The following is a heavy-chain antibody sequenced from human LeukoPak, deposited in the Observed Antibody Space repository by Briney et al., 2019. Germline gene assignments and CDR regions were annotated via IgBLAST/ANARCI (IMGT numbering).Heavy chain of an antibody. CDR3: ARLPAYCSSTSCYYDY. J-gene: IGHJ4*02. V-gene: IGHV3-23*01. CDR2: VTGSAAGI. Sequence: GGSLRLSCAASGFTFSLYAMTWVRQAPGKGLEWVSTVTGSAAGIYYADSVKGRFTISRDNAKNSVFLQMNSLRAEDTAVYYCARLPAYCSSTSCYYDYWGQGTLVTVSS. D-gene: IGHD2-2*01. CDR1: GFTFSLYA.